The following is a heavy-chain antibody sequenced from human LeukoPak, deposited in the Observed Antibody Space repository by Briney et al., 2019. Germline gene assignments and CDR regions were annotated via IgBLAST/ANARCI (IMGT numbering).Heavy chain of an antibody. CDR1: GYSFTTYW. Sequence: PGESLKISCKGSGYSFTTYWIGWVRQMPGKGLESMGITFPADSDTTYSPSFQGQVTISADKSFSTVFLQWSSLKASDTAIYYCARQSRDGSKTRGYYFDDWGQGTLVTVSS. J-gene: IGHJ4*02. CDR2: TFPADSDT. CDR3: ARQSRDGSKTRGYYFDD. D-gene: IGHD3-10*01. V-gene: IGHV5-51*01.